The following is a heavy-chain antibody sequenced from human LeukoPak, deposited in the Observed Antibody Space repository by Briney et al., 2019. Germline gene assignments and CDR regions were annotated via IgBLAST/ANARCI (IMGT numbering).Heavy chain of an antibody. CDR1: GYTFSGNY. J-gene: IGHJ4*02. CDR3: TRVGVGIVPFDY. V-gene: IGHV1-2*02. CDR2: INPNSGAR. Sequence: RASVKVSCKASGYTFSGNYMHWVRQPPGQGLEWRGWINPNSGARNYAQKFQDRVTLTTDTPISTAYMELRRLRSDDTAVYYCTRVGVGIVPFDYWGQGTLVTVSS. D-gene: IGHD2-15*01.